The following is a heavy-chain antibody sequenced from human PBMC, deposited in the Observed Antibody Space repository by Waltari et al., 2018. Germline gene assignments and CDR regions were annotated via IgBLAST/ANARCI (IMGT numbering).Heavy chain of an antibody. CDR3: ARASRVGATGYFDY. Sequence: QVQLQESGPGLVKPSETLSLTCTVSGGSISSSYWSWIRQPPGKGLDWIGYIYYSGSTNYNPSLKSRVTISVDTSKNQFSLKLSSVTAADTAVYYCARASRVGATGYFDYWGQGTLVTVSS. J-gene: IGHJ4*02. V-gene: IGHV4-59*01. D-gene: IGHD1-26*01. CDR2: IYYSGST. CDR1: GGSISSSY.